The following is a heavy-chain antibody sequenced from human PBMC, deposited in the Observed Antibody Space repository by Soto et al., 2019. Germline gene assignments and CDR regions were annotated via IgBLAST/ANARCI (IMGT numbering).Heavy chain of an antibody. J-gene: IGHJ4*02. CDR1: GFTFSSYA. Sequence: GGSLRLSCAASGFTFSSYAMSWVRQAPGKGLEWVSAISGSGGSTYYADSVKGRFTISRDNSKNTLYLQMNSLRAEDTAVYYCAKRDGYCSSTSCYGYFDYWGQGTLVTVSS. V-gene: IGHV3-23*01. CDR2: ISGSGGST. CDR3: AKRDGYCSSTSCYGYFDY. D-gene: IGHD2-2*01.